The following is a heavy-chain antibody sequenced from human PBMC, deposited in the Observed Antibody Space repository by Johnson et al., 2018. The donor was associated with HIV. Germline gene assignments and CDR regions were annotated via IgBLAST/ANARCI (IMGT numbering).Heavy chain of an antibody. J-gene: IGHJ3*02. Sequence: VQLVESGGGLVQAGGSLRLSCAASGFTFSSYWMHWVRQAPGKGLVWVSRISSDGSGTSYADSVKGRFTISRDNAKNTLYLQMSSLRAEDTAVYYCARVGVRVGRALDIWGQGTMVTVSS. CDR3: ARVGVRVGRALDI. CDR1: GFTFSSYW. CDR2: ISSDGSGT. D-gene: IGHD1-26*01. V-gene: IGHV3-74*01.